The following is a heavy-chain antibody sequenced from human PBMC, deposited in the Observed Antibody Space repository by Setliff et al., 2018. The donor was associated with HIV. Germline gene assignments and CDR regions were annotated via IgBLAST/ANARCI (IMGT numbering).Heavy chain of an antibody. CDR3: AREGITGTTLHPY. CDR1: GFTFNNYA. D-gene: IGHD1-7*01. Sequence: GGSLRLSCAASGFTFNNYAIHWVRQAPGKGLEWVALISYDGTYKYYAESVKGRFTISRDNSRNTLYLQINSLRTEDTAVYYCAREGITGTTLHPYWGQGTLVTVSS. CDR2: ISYDGTYK. V-gene: IGHV3-30*04. J-gene: IGHJ4*02.